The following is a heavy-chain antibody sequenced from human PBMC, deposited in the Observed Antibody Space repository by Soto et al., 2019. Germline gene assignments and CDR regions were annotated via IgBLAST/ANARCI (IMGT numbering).Heavy chain of an antibody. D-gene: IGHD3-22*01. J-gene: IGHJ5*01. CDR2: INRSGRV. Sequence: SETLSLTCAVYGGSFSGHSWTWIRQSPGKGLEWIGDINRSGRVNYSPSLKSRVTISLDTSKNQFSLTLSAVTAADTAMYYCSTRAYDTNGYYRFDPWGQGTLVTVSS. CDR1: GGSFSGHS. V-gene: IGHV4-34*01. CDR3: STRAYDTNGYYRFDP.